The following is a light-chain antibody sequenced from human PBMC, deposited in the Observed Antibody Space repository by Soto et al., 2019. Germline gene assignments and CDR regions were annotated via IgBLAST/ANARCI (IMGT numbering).Light chain of an antibody. Sequence: EIVLTQSPATLSLSPGERATLSCRASPSVSSYLAWYQQKPGQAPRLLIYDASNRATGIPARFSGSGSGTDFTLTISSLVPEDFAVYYCQQRSNWPITFGQGTRLEIK. CDR2: DAS. V-gene: IGKV3-11*01. CDR1: PSVSSY. CDR3: QQRSNWPIT. J-gene: IGKJ5*01.